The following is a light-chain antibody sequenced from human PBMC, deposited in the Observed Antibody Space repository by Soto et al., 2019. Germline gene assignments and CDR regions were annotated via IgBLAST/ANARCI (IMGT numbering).Light chain of an antibody. CDR2: DAS. CDR1: QDITSY. J-gene: IGKJ4*01. CDR3: QQYVNLALT. Sequence: DIQMTQSPSSLSASLGDRVTITCQASQDITSYLNWYQQKPGKAPKLLIYDASNLETGVPSRFSGSGSGTHFTFTISSLQPEDIATYYCQQYVNLALTFGGGTKVDIK. V-gene: IGKV1-33*01.